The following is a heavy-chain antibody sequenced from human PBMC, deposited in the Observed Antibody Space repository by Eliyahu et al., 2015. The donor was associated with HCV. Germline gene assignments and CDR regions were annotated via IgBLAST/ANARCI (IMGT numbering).Heavy chain of an antibody. CDR3: ARQNYFGSGTYYNRPLDY. CDR2: FYYGGST. J-gene: IGHJ4*02. CDR1: DGSISXXNYF. D-gene: IGHD3-10*01. V-gene: IGHV4-39*01. Sequence: QLQLQGSGPGLMKPSETLSLTCIVSDGSISXXNYFWGWIRQPPATGXEWVGGFYYGGSTYYSPSLKXRVTISVDTSKNQFSLKLSSVTAADTAVYYCARQNYFGSGTYYNRPLDYWGQGTLVTVSS.